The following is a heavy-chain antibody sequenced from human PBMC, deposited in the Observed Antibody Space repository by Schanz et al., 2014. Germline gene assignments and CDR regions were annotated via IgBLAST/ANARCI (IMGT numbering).Heavy chain of an antibody. J-gene: IGHJ4*02. CDR1: GFTFSKYG. CDR2: IWYNGSNK. CDR3: ARDGDFDY. Sequence: QVQLVESGGGVVQPGRSLRLSCAASGFTFSKYGVHWVRQAPGKGLEWVAVIWYNGSNKYYADSVRGRFTISRDNSKNTLSLQMSSLRAEDTAVYYCARDGDFDYWGQGTLVTVSS. V-gene: IGHV3-33*01.